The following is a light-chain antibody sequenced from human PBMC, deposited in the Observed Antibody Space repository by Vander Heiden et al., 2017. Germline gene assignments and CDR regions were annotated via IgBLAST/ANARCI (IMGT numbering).Light chain of an antibody. CDR2: AAS. CDR1: QDISSY. Sequence: DIQLTQSPSFLSTSVGDRVTITCRASQDISSYLAWYQQKPGKAPKLLIYAASTLQSGVPSRFSGGGSGPEFTLTISSLQPEDFATYYCQQLNGYPLTFGGGTKVEIK. V-gene: IGKV1-9*01. J-gene: IGKJ4*01. CDR3: QQLNGYPLT.